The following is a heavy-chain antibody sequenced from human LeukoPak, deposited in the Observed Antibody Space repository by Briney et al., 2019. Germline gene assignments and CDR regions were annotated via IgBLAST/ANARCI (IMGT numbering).Heavy chain of an antibody. Sequence: SETLSLTCTVSGGSISSYYWSWVRQPPGKGLEWIGYIYYSGSTNYNPSLKSRVTISVDTSKNQYSLKLSSVTAADTAVYYCARAEMATIYFDYWGQGTLVTVSS. D-gene: IGHD5-24*01. J-gene: IGHJ4*02. CDR1: GGSISSYY. V-gene: IGHV4-59*01. CDR3: ARAEMATIYFDY. CDR2: IYYSGST.